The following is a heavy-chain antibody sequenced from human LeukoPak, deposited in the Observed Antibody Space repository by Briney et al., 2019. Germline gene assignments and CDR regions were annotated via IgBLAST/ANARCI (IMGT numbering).Heavy chain of an antibody. J-gene: IGHJ4*02. CDR3: ARDQYGGIDY. V-gene: IGHV3-7*05. D-gene: IGHD4-23*01. Sequence: GGSLRLSCAASGFAFSDSWMSWVRQAPGKGLEWVANIEQDGSEKYYVDSVKGRFTISRDNAKNSLYLQMNSLRAEDTAVYYCARDQYGGIDYWGQGTLVTVSS. CDR2: IEQDGSEK. CDR1: GFAFSDSW.